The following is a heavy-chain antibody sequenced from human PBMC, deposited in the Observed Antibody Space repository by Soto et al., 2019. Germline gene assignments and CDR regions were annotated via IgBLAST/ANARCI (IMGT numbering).Heavy chain of an antibody. Sequence: QVQLVESGGGVVQPGRSLRLSCAVSGLIFSNYGMHWVRQAPGKGLEWVAIIWHDGSNKDYADSVKGRFTISRDNSNNTLYLQMNCLRGEDTAVYYCASDWYCCGGGCHFENWGQGPVVTVSA. CDR3: ASDWYCCGGGCHFEN. CDR1: GLIFSNYG. CDR2: IWHDGSNK. J-gene: IGHJ4*02. V-gene: IGHV3-33*01. D-gene: IGHD2-15*01.